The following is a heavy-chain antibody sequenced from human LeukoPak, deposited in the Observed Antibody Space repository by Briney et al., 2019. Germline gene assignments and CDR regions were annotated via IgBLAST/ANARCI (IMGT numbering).Heavy chain of an antibody. CDR2: IYTSGST. CDR3: ARDLGIAALYYFDY. J-gene: IGHJ4*02. D-gene: IGHD6-13*01. Sequence: PSETLSLTCAVYGGSFSGYYWSWIRQPAGKGLEWIGRIYTSGSTNYNPSLKSRVTMSVDTSKNQFSLKLSSVTAADTAVYYCARDLGIAALYYFDYWGQGTLVTVSS. V-gene: IGHV4-4*07. CDR1: GGSFSGYY.